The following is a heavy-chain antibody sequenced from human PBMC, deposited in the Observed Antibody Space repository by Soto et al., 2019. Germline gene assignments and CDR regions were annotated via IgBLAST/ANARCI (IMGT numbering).Heavy chain of an antibody. CDR1: GASIRLGGYY. J-gene: IGHJ5*02. V-gene: IGHV4-31*03. Sequence: SETPAIACSLSGASIRLGGYYFTWIRQHPGKGLEWIGYIYYSGSTYYNPSLKSRVTISVDTSKTPLSLQLSSVTAADTAAYSCARQVVPAGMILWYNCCDPLGKRHLGTAS. CDR2: IYYSGST. D-gene: IGHD2-2*01. CDR3: ARQVVPAGMILWYNCCDP.